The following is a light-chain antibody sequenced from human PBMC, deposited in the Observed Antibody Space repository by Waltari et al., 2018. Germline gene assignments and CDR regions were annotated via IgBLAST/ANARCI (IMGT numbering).Light chain of an antibody. J-gene: IGKJ5*01. Sequence: DIQMTQSPSSVSASVGDRVTIICRASQGISRGLAWYQQKPGRAPQLLIYAASTLQSGVPSRFSGSGSGTDFTLTISSLQPEDFATCFCQQADSFTFGQGTRLEIK. CDR1: QGISRG. CDR2: AAS. CDR3: QQADSFT. V-gene: IGKV1-12*01.